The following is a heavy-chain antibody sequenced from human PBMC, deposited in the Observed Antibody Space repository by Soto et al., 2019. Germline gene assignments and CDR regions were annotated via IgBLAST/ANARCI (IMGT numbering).Heavy chain of an antibody. CDR2: MYFGGSF. V-gene: IGHV4-59*02. Sequence: PSETLSLTCTVYGASVSTGYWSWIRQPPGKGLEWIGFMYFGGSFNYNPSLTSRVTISVETSKNQFSMTMTSVTAADTAVYYCAKSYYDSTGFAVDPWGQGTLVTVSS. CDR1: GASVSTGY. D-gene: IGHD3-22*01. J-gene: IGHJ5*02. CDR3: AKSYYDSTGFAVDP.